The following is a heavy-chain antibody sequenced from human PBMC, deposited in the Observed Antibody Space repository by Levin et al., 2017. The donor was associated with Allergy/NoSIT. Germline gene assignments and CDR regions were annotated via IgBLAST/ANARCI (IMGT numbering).Heavy chain of an antibody. CDR2: IFYSGST. Sequence: SQTLSLTCPVSGDSISSGGYYWSWIRLHPGKGLEWIGYIFYSGSTYYNPSLKSRVSMSVDTSKNQFSLKVTSVTAADTAVYVCARKRMNDDYVGNWFDPWGQGTQVTVSS. CDR1: GDSISSGGYY. J-gene: IGHJ5*02. CDR3: ARKRMNDDYVGNWFDP. V-gene: IGHV4-31*03. D-gene: IGHD3-16*01.